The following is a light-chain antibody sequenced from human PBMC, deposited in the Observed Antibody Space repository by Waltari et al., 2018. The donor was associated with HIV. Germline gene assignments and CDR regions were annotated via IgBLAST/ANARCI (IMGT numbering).Light chain of an antibody. CDR3: QQRSNWSLT. Sequence: EIVLTQSPATLSLSLGARATLSCRASQSVSSYLAWYQQKPGQAPRLLIYDASNRATGIPARFSGSGSGTDFTLTISSLEPEDFAVYYCQQRSNWSLTFGGGTKVEIK. CDR2: DAS. J-gene: IGKJ4*01. V-gene: IGKV3-11*01. CDR1: QSVSSY.